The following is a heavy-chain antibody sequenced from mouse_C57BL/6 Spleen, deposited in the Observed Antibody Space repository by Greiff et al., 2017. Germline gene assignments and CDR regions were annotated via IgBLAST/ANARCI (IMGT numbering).Heavy chain of an antibody. J-gene: IGHJ1*03. V-gene: IGHV8-12*01. CDR3: ARGNYDWYFDV. D-gene: IGHD1-1*02. Sequence: QVTLKESGPGILQSSQTLSLTCSFSGFSLSTSGMGVSWIRQPSGKGLEWLAHIYWDDDKRYNPSLKSRLTISKDTSRNQVFLKITSVDTADTATYYCARGNYDWYFDVWGTGTTVTVSS. CDR2: IYWDDDK. CDR1: GFSLSTSGMG.